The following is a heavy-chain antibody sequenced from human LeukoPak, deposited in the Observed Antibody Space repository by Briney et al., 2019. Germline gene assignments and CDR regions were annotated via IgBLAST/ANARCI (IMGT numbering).Heavy chain of an antibody. Sequence: PGGSLRLSCAASGFTFSSYAMSWVRQAPGKGLEWVSVISGGGGSTYYADSVKGRFTISRDNSKNTLYLQMNSLRAEDTAVYYCAKTFKINAYFDCWGQGTLVTVSS. V-gene: IGHV3-23*01. CDR1: GFTFSSYA. D-gene: IGHD3-16*01. CDR3: AKTFKINAYFDC. CDR2: ISGGGGST. J-gene: IGHJ4*02.